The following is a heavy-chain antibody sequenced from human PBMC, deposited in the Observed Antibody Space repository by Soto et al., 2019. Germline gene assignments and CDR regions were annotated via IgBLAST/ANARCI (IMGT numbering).Heavy chain of an antibody. CDR3: LSRAEPPRGGYYFDS. Sequence: QITLKESGPALVKPTQTLTLTCTFSGFSLSTSGVGVGWIRQPPGKALEWLALIYWDDDNRYIPSLKSRLAITQDTDKDQFILTMTNVDPVDTDTYYCLSRAEPPRGGYYFDSWGQGTLVTVSS. J-gene: IGHJ4*02. D-gene: IGHD1-26*01. CDR1: GFSLSTSGVG. CDR2: IYWDDDN. V-gene: IGHV2-5*02.